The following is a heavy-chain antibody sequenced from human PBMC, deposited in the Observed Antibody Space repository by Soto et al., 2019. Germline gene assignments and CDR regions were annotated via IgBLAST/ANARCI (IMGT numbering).Heavy chain of an antibody. J-gene: IGHJ6*03. CDR2: INHIGST. Sequence: QVQLQQWGAGLLKPSETLSLTCAVYGGSFSDYYWSWIRQSPGKGLEWIGEINHIGSTNYNPSLKSRVTMSVDTSKNQFSLKLNSVTAADTAVYYCAADPAGTSPTGYYYYMDVWGKGTTVTVSS. D-gene: IGHD3-9*01. V-gene: IGHV4-34*01. CDR1: GGSFSDYY. CDR3: AADPAGTSPTGYYYYMDV.